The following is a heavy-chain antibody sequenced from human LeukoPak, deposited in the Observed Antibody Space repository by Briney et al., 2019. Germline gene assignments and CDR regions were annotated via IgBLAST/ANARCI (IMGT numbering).Heavy chain of an antibody. CDR3: AKDYDILTGYSGWYFDL. CDR1: GFTFSSYG. V-gene: IGHV3-30*02. D-gene: IGHD3-9*01. J-gene: IGHJ2*01. CDR2: IRYDGSNK. Sequence: GGSLRLSCAASGFTFSSYGMHWVRQAPGKGLEWVAFIRYDGSNKYYADSVKGRFTISRDNSKNTLYLQMNSLRAEDTAVYYCAKDYDILTGYSGWYFDLWGRGTLVTVSS.